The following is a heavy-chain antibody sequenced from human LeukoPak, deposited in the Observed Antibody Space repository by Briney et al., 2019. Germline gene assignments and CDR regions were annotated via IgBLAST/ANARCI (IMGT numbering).Heavy chain of an antibody. V-gene: IGHV1-69*13. CDR2: IIPIFGTA. CDR3: ARDSSSGNSYDVDAFDI. Sequence: SVKVSCKASGGTFSSYAISWVRQAPGQGLEWMGRIIPIFGTANYAQKFQGRVTITADESTSTAYMELSSLRSEETAEYYCARDSSSGNSYDVDAFDIWGQGTMVTVSS. J-gene: IGHJ3*02. CDR1: GGTFSSYA. D-gene: IGHD4-23*01.